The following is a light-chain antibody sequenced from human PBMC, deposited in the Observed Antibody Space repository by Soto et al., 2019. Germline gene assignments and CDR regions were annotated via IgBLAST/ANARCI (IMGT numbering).Light chain of an antibody. J-gene: IGKJ1*01. V-gene: IGKV3-15*01. Sequence: VLIPSPVTRSVSGGEGVTRCRRVSQSISSNLAWYQQKPGQAPSLLIYGAFTRATGIPARFSGTGSGAEFTLTISSLQSEEFALYYCQQYNDGPLTFGQGTKVDIK. CDR1: QSISSN. CDR2: GAF. CDR3: QQYNDGPLT.